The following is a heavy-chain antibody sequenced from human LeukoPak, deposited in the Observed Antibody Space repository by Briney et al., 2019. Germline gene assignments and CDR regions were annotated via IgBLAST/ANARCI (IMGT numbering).Heavy chain of an antibody. CDR1: GFTLSSYE. CDR2: ISSSGSTI. J-gene: IGHJ4*02. D-gene: IGHD3-9*01. V-gene: IGHV3-48*03. CDR3: ARDVDILTGLGFDY. Sequence: GGSLRLSCAASGFTLSSYEMNWVRQAPGKGLEWVSYISSSGSTIDYADSVKGRFTISRDNAKNSLYLQMNSLRAEDTAVYYCARDVDILTGLGFDYWGQGTLVTVSS.